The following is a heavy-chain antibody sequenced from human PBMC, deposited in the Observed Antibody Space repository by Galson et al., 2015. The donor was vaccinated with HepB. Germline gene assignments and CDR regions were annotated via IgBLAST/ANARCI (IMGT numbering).Heavy chain of an antibody. J-gene: IGHJ1*01. Sequence: SVKVSCKASGGTFSSYTISWVRQAPGQGLEWMGRIIPILGIANYAQKFRGRVTITADKSTSTAYMELSSLRSEDTAVYYCARDAADYVGYFQHWGQGTLVTVSS. D-gene: IGHD4-17*01. CDR1: GGTFSSYT. CDR2: IIPILGIA. CDR3: ARDAADYVGYFQH. V-gene: IGHV1-69*04.